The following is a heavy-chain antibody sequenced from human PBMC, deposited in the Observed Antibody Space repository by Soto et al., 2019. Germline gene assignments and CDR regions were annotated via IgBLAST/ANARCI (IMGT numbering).Heavy chain of an antibody. D-gene: IGHD6-6*01. J-gene: IGHJ3*02. CDR2: IYPGDSDT. Sequence: GESLKISCKGSGYSFTSYWIGWVRQMPGKGLEWMGIIYPGDSDTRYSPSFQGQVTISADKSISTAYLQWSSLKASDTDMYYCASRIPDSSPFEGTFGICGEGTMV. V-gene: IGHV5-51*01. CDR1: GYSFTSYW. CDR3: ASRIPDSSPFEGTFGI.